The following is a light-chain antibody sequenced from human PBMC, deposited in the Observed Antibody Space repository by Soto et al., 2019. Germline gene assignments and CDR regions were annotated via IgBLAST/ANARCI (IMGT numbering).Light chain of an antibody. J-gene: IGLJ3*02. Sequence: QLVLTQPPSASGTPGQRITISCSGNSFNIGSNFVYWYQQLPGTAPKLLIYSNDQRPSGIPDRFSGSKSGTSASLAISGLRSEDEADYYCTTWDDTLSGRVFGGGTKLTVL. CDR3: TTWDDTLSGRV. CDR2: SND. V-gene: IGLV1-47*02. CDR1: SFNIGSNF.